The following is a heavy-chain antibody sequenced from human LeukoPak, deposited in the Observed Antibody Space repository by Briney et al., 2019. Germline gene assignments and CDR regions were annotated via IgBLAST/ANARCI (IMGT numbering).Heavy chain of an antibody. D-gene: IGHD1-1*01. CDR3: ASSVTTVGAYDY. CDR1: GITASNFY. CDR2: ISNNDVT. V-gene: IGHV3-53*01. Sequence: GGSLRLSCAASGITASNFYMMWVRQAPGKGLEWVSYISNNDVTKYANSVRGRLTISRDNSKNILYLQMNSLRVEDTAMYWCASSVTTVGAYDYWGQGAPVTVSS. J-gene: IGHJ4*02.